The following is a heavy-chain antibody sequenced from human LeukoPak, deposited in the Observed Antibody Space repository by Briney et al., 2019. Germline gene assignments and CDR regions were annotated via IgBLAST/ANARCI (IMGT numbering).Heavy chain of an antibody. CDR3: ARDRDWAFDY. Sequence: GRSLRLSCAASGFIFSNYAMHWVRQAPGQGLEWLSYIRSTDGAIAYAGSVKGRFTISRDDAKNSLYLQMNSLRDEDTAVYYCARDRDWAFDYWGQGTLITVSS. J-gene: IGHJ4*02. V-gene: IGHV3-48*02. CDR2: IRSTDGAI. CDR1: GFIFSNYA. D-gene: IGHD3-9*01.